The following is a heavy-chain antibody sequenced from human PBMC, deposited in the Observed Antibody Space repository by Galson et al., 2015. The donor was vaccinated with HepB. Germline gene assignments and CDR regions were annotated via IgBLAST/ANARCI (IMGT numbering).Heavy chain of an antibody. CDR3: AKGIGYCSGRCAPHYYYYMDV. CDR2: ISGTGGST. Sequence: SLRLSCAASGFTFGSYAMTWVRQAPGKGLEWVSVISGTGGSTISYADSVKGRFTISRDNSKNTVYLQMNSLRAEDTAVYYCAKGIGYCSGRCAPHYYYYMDVWGKGTTVTVSS. V-gene: IGHV3-23*01. CDR1: GFTFGSYA. D-gene: IGHD2-15*01. J-gene: IGHJ6*03.